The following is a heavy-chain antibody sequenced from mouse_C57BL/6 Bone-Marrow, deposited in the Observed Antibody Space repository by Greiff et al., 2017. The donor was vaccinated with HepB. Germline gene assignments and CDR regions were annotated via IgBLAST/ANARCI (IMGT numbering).Heavy chain of an antibody. V-gene: IGHV2-9*01. J-gene: IGHJ3*01. D-gene: IGHD1-1*01. Sequence: VKLQESGPGLVAPSQSLSITCTVSGFSLTSYGVDWVRQPPGKGLAWLGVIWGGGSTNYNSALMSRLSISKDNSKSQVFLKMNSLQTDDTAMYYCAKHSSYYGSSYGAWFAYWGQGTLVTVSA. CDR3: AKHSSYYGSSYGAWFAY. CDR2: IWGGGST. CDR1: GFSLTSYG.